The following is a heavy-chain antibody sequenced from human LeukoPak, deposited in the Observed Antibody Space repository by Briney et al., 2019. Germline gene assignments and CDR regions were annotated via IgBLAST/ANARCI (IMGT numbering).Heavy chain of an antibody. CDR1: GYSISSGYY. CDR3: ARHSRGIASNWFDP. V-gene: IGHV4-38-2*02. J-gene: IGHJ5*02. Sequence: SETLSLTCTVSGYSISSGYYWGWIRQPPGKGLEWIGSIHHSGSTYYNPSLKSRVTISVDTSKNQFSLKLSSVTAADTAVYYCARHSRGIASNWFDPWGQGTLVTVSS. D-gene: IGHD6-13*01. CDR2: IHHSGST.